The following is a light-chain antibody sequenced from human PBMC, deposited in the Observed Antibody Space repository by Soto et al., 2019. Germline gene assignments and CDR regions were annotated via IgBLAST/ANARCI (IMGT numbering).Light chain of an antibody. CDR2: AAA. CDR3: QQSYNTPST. J-gene: IGKJ5*01. Sequence: DIQMTQSPSSLSASVEDRVTITCRAGQSISMYLNWYQQKPGRAPKPQIYAAASLQSGAPSRLSGSGSGTDFTLTISSLQPEDFATYYCQQSYNTPSTFGQGTRLEIK. V-gene: IGKV1-39*01. CDR1: QSISMY.